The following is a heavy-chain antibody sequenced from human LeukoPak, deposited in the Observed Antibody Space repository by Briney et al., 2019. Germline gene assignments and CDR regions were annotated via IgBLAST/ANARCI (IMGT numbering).Heavy chain of an antibody. CDR1: GFTFDDYA. CDR3: ARAPRTRRAFDI. J-gene: IGHJ3*02. D-gene: IGHD2-2*01. V-gene: IGHV3-9*03. Sequence: PGRSLRLSCAASGFTFDDYAMHWVRQAPGKGLEWVSGISWNSGSIGYADSVKGRFTISRDNAKNSLYLQMNSLRAEDMALYYCARAPRTRRAFDIWGQGTMVTVSS. CDR2: ISWNSGSI.